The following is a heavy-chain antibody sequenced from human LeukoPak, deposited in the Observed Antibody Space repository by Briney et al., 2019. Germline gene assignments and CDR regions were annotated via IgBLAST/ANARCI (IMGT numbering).Heavy chain of an antibody. CDR3: AKDGDAYIEYYYYYMDV. D-gene: IGHD5-24*01. CDR1: GFTFSNYG. J-gene: IGHJ6*03. CDR2: IWHDGSNE. V-gene: IGHV3-33*06. Sequence: PGGSLRLSCVSSGFTFSNYGMHWVRQAPGKGLEWVALIWHDGSNEYYADSVRGRVTISRDNSKNTLYLQMNSLTAEDTAVYFCAKDGDAYIEYYYYYMDVWGKGTTVTVSS.